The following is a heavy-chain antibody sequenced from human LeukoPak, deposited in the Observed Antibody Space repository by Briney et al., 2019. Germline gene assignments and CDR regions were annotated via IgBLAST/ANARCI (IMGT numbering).Heavy chain of an antibody. CDR1: GGSISSYY. Sequence: SETLSLTCTVSGGSISSYYWSWIRQPPGKGLEWIGYIYYSGSTNYNPSLKSRVTISVDTSKNQFSLKLSSVTAADTAVYYCARHGAVAGDYWGQGTLVTVSS. V-gene: IGHV4-59*08. CDR3: ARHGAVAGDY. D-gene: IGHD6-19*01. CDR2: IYYSGST. J-gene: IGHJ4*02.